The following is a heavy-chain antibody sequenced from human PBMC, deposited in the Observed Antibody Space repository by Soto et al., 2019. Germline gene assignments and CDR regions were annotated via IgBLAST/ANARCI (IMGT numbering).Heavy chain of an antibody. CDR3: ASLGRIAAATRWGFDY. D-gene: IGHD6-13*01. Sequence: SETLSLTCAVYGGSFSGYYWRWIRQPPGKGLEWIGEINHSGSTNYNPSLKSRVTISVDTSKNQFSLKLSSVTAADTAVYYCASLGRIAAATRWGFDYWGQGTLVTVS. CDR1: GGSFSGYY. V-gene: IGHV4-34*01. J-gene: IGHJ4*02. CDR2: INHSGST.